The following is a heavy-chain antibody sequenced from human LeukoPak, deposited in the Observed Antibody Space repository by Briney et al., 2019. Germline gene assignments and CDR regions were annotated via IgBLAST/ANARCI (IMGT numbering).Heavy chain of an antibody. CDR1: GYTFTSYG. CDR3: ARMDGLGGRFNNWFDP. V-gene: IGHV1-18*01. Sequence: ASVKVSCKASGYTFTSYGISWVRQAPGQGLEWMGWISAYNGNTNYAQKFQGRVTITRNTSISTAYMELSSLRSEDTAVYYCARMDGLGGRFNNWFDPWGQGTLVTVSS. D-gene: IGHD1-26*01. CDR2: ISAYNGNT. J-gene: IGHJ5*02.